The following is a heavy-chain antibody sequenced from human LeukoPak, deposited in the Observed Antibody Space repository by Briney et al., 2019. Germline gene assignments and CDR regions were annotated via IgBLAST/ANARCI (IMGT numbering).Heavy chain of an antibody. CDR1: GGSISSYY. CDR3: AGEVITFGGVIVWRYFDY. V-gene: IGHV4-59*01. D-gene: IGHD3-16*02. Sequence: SETLSLTCTVSGGSISSYYWSWIRQPPGKGLEWIGYIYYSGSTNYNPSLKSRVTISVDTSKNQFSLKLSSVTAADTAVYYCAGEVITFGGVIVWRYFDYWGQGTLVSVSS. CDR2: IYYSGST. J-gene: IGHJ4*02.